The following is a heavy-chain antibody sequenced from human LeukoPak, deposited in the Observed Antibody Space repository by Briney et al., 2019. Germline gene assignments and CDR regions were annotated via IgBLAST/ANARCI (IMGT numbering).Heavy chain of an antibody. J-gene: IGHJ6*02. CDR3: ARGFGKVAANVFGGYTMDV. Sequence: GGSLRLSCAASGFTVNSNYMSWVRQAPGKGLEWVSLIYTGGSTYYADSVKGRFTISSDNSKNTLYLQMNSLRHEDTAVYYCARGFGKVAANVFGGYTMDVWGQGTTVTVSS. CDR2: IYTGGST. D-gene: IGHD6-6*01. V-gene: IGHV3-66*02. CDR1: GFTVNSNY.